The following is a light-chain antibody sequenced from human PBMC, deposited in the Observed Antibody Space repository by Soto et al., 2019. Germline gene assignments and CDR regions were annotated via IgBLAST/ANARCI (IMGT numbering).Light chain of an antibody. V-gene: IGKV1-5*01. Sequence: DIQLTQSPSTLSASVGDRVTVTCRASQRFDRYLAWYQQKPGKAPKLLVYDASTLEGGVPSSFSGSGSATEFILTISSLQPDDFATYYCQQYKDGAWTFGQGTRVEIK. J-gene: IGKJ1*01. CDR3: QQYKDGAWT. CDR1: QRFDRY. CDR2: DAS.